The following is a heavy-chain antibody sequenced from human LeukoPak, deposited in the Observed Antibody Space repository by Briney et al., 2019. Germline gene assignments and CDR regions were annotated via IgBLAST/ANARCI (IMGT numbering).Heavy chain of an antibody. V-gene: IGHV3-33*01. Sequence: PGGSLRLSCAASGFTCSDYGMHWVRQAPGKGLEWVAVIWYDGRDKYYADSVKGRFTISRDNSKNTLYLQMNSLRAEDTAVYYCATDHRTTVTVYYFDYWGQGTLVTVSS. J-gene: IGHJ4*01. CDR1: GFTCSDYG. CDR2: IWYDGRDK. D-gene: IGHD4-17*01. CDR3: ATDHRTTVTVYYFDY.